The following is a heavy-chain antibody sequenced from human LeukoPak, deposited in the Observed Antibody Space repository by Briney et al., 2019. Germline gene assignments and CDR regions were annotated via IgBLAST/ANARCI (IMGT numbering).Heavy chain of an antibody. Sequence: SETLSLTCTVSGGSINSGSYDWGWLRQPAGEALEWIGRIYASGKTNYNPSLKSRVTISVDTSKNQFSLKLSSVTAADTAVYYCARLRGSGSYYSNWFDPWGQGTLVTVSS. D-gene: IGHD3-10*01. CDR2: IYASGKT. V-gene: IGHV4-61*02. CDR3: ARLRGSGSYYSNWFDP. J-gene: IGHJ5*02. CDR1: GGSINSGSYD.